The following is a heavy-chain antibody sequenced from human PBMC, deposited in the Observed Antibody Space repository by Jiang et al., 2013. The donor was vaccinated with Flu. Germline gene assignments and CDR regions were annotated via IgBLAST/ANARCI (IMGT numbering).Heavy chain of an antibody. CDR1: GDSVSSNSAA. CDR2: TYYRSEWYT. CDR3: VRGAPRLFDY. V-gene: IGHV6-1*01. J-gene: IGHJ4*02. Sequence: QTLSLTCAISGDSVSSNSAAWNWIRQSPSRGLEWLGRTYYRSEWYTNYAISVEGRVTINPDTSKNQLSLQLNSVTPEDTAVYYCVRGAPRLFDYWGQGILVTV.